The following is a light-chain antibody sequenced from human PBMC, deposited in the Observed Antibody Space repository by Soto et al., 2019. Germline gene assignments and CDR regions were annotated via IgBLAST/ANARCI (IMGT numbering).Light chain of an antibody. CDR1: QSVSSNF. J-gene: IGKJ5*01. Sequence: EIVLTQSPGTLSLSPGERGTLSCRASQSVSSNFLAWYQQKPGQAPRLLIFDASTRATGIPDRFTGSGSGTDFTLTISRLEPEDFAVYYCQFYGDAPITFGQGTRLEV. CDR2: DAS. V-gene: IGKV3-20*01. CDR3: QFYGDAPIT.